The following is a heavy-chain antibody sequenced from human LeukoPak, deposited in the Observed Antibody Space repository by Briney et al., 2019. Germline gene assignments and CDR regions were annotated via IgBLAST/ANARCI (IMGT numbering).Heavy chain of an antibody. J-gene: IGHJ4*02. CDR2: IYPSDSDT. Sequence: GESLKISCKGSGYSFSSYWIGWVRQMPGKGLEWMGIIYPSDSDTSYSPSFQGQVTISADKSISTAYLQWSSLKASDTAIYYCARQRSRGYYAYWGQGTLVTVSS. D-gene: IGHD3-10*01. V-gene: IGHV5-51*01. CDR1: GYSFSSYW. CDR3: ARQRSRGYYAY.